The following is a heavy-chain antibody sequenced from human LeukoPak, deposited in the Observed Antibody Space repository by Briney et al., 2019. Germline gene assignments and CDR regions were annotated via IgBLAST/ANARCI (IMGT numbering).Heavy chain of an antibody. J-gene: IGHJ4*02. Sequence: ASVKVSCKASGYTFTGYYMHWVRQAPGQGLEWMGWINPNSGGTNYAQKLQGRVTLTRDTSISTAYMELSRLRSDDTAVYYCAREIKRVGGSGNQRFPTIDYWVQGTLVTVSS. V-gene: IGHV1-2*02. CDR1: GYTFTGYY. CDR3: AREIKRVGGSGNQRFPTIDY. CDR2: INPNSGGT. D-gene: IGHD1-14*01.